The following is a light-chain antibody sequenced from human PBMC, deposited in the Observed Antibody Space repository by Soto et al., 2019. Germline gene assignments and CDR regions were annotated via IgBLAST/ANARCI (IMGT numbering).Light chain of an antibody. CDR1: RSISTY. CDR3: QQYYSYPLFT. Sequence: DIQMTQSPSSLSASVGDRVTITCRASRSISTYLNWYQQKPGKAPNLLIYAASTLQSGVPSRFSGSGSGTDFTLTISCLQSEDFATYYCQQYYSYPLFTFGPGTKVDIK. V-gene: IGKV1-39*01. CDR2: AAS. J-gene: IGKJ3*01.